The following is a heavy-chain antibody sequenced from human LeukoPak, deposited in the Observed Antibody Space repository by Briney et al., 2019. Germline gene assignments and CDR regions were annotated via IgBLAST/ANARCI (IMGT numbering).Heavy chain of an antibody. CDR3: ARDHSSGWYYYYYGMDV. D-gene: IGHD6-19*01. CDR1: GYTFTSYV. V-gene: IGHV1-18*01. CDR2: ISAYNGNT. J-gene: IGHJ6*02. Sequence: ASVKVSCKASGYTFTSYVISWVRQAPGQGLEWMGWISAYNGNTNYAQKLQGRVTMTTDTSTSTAYMELRSLRSDDTAVYYCARDHSSGWYYYYYGMDVWGQGTTVTVSS.